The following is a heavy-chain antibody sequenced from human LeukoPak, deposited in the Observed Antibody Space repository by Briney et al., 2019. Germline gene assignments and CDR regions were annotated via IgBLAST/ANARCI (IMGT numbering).Heavy chain of an antibody. V-gene: IGHV1-18*01. CDR2: ISAYNGNT. CDR1: GYTFTNHD. Sequence: ASVKVSCKTSGYTFTNHDIIWVRQAPGQGLEWIGWISAYNGNTNYAQKLQGRVTMTTDISTSTGYMELRSLRSDDTAVYYCARRRIAAAGMDYYFDYWGQGTLVTVSS. J-gene: IGHJ4*02. D-gene: IGHD6-13*01. CDR3: ARRRIAAAGMDYYFDY.